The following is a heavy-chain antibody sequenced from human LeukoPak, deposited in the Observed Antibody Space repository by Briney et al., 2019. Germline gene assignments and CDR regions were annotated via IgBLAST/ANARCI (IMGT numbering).Heavy chain of an antibody. CDR2: INPNSGGT. CDR1: GYTFTGYY. Sequence: ASVKVSRKASGYTFTGYYMHWVRQAPGQGLEWMGWINPNSGGTNYAQKFQGRVTMTRDTSISTAYMELSRLRSDDTAVYYCARAFRVAAAGTWGYWGQGTLVTVSS. V-gene: IGHV1-2*02. CDR3: ARAFRVAAAGTWGY. D-gene: IGHD6-13*01. J-gene: IGHJ4*02.